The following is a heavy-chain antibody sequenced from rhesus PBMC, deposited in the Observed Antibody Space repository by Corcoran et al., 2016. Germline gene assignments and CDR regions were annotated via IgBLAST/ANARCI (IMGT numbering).Heavy chain of an antibody. D-gene: IGHD1-44*02. CDR1: GGSISSTS. J-gene: IGHJ5-1*01. CDR2: IYGSCIST. Sequence: QLQLQESGPGLVKPSETLSLTCAVSGGSISSTSWSWIRQAPGKGLEWIGFIYGSCISTTDTPSLKSRVTLSVDTSKNQLSLKLSSVTAADTAVYYCARQGSPYNRFDVWGAGVLVTVSS. V-gene: IGHV4-169*01. CDR3: ARQGSPYNRFDV.